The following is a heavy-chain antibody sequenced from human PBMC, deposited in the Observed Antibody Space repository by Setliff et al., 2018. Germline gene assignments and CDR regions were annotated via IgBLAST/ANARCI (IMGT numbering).Heavy chain of an antibody. CDR3: ARDPGFHSGTWCLGD. V-gene: IGHV4-34*01. Sequence: SETLSLTCAVYGDSFSDYYWSWIRQPPGKGLEWLGEVSHSGSTNYKPSLKGRVAMSVDTSKRQFSLKLTTVTAADTALYYCARDPGFHSGTWCLGDWGQGIQVTVSS. CDR1: GDSFSDYY. D-gene: IGHD2-8*01. CDR2: VSHSGST. J-gene: IGHJ4*02.